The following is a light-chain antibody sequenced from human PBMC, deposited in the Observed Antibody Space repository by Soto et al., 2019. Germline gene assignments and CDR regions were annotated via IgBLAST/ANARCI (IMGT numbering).Light chain of an antibody. Sequence: QSVLTQPPSVSGAPGQRVTLSCTGISSNIGAGYDVYWYRQIPGTAPKLLIYGNSNRPSGVPDRFSGSKSGTSASLAITGLQAEDEADYYCQSYDSSLSGSVVFGGGTKLTVL. J-gene: IGLJ2*01. CDR2: GNS. CDR3: QSYDSSLSGSVV. V-gene: IGLV1-40*01. CDR1: SSNIGAGYD.